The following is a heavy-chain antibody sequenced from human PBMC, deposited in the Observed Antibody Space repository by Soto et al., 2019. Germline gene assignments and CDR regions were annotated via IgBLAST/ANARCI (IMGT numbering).Heavy chain of an antibody. J-gene: IGHJ6*02. D-gene: IGHD3-9*01. V-gene: IGHV3-15*07. CDR2: IKSKTDGGTT. CDR3: TRLGDYYDILTGPPFYGMDV. CDR1: GFTFSNAW. Sequence: GGSLRLSCAASGFTFSNAWINWVRQAPGKGLEWVGRIKSKTDGGTTDYAEPVKGRFAISRDDSNNMVYLQMNSLKTEDTAVYYCTRLGDYYDILTGPPFYGMDVWGQGTTVTVS.